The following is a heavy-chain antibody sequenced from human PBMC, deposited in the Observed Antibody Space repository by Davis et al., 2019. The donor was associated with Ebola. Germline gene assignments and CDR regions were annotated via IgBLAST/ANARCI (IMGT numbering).Heavy chain of an antibody. CDR2: VTLGGST. D-gene: IGHD6-13*01. CDR3: AHASAGIPFEL. V-gene: IGHV4-34*01. CDR1: SGSFSGYY. Sequence: GSLRLSCAVYSGSFSGYYWSWIRQAPGRGLEWIGEVTLGGSTNYNPSLKSRVIMSVDTSKKQSSLRLSSVTAADTAVYYCAHASAGIPFELWGQGTLVTVSS. J-gene: IGHJ4*02.